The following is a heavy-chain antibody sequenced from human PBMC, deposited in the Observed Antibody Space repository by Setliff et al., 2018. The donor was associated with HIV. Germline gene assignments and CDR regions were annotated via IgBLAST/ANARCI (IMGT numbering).Heavy chain of an antibody. V-gene: IGHV4-59*11. CDR3: ASGYSSSSYFDY. CDR2: FYYRGSP. Sequence: SETLSLTCTVSGVSIDTHYWSWIRQSPGKGLEWIGHFYYRGSPRYNPSLRSRVTISGDMSKNQFSLKLHSMAVADTAVYFCASGYSSSSYFDYWGQGSLVTVTS. D-gene: IGHD6-6*01. CDR1: GVSIDTHY. J-gene: IGHJ4*02.